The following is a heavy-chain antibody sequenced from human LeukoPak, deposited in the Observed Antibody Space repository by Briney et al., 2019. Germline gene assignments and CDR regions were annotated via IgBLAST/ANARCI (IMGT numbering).Heavy chain of an antibody. J-gene: IGHJ4*02. CDR3: ARDYYYGSGSYDY. Sequence: GGSLRLSCAASGFTVSSNYMSWVRQAPGKGLEWVSVIYSGGNTYYADSVKGRFTISRDNAKNSLYLQMSSLRAEDTAVYYCARDYYYGSGSYDYWGQGILVTVSS. CDR1: GFTVSSNY. CDR2: IYSGGNT. V-gene: IGHV3-53*01. D-gene: IGHD3-10*01.